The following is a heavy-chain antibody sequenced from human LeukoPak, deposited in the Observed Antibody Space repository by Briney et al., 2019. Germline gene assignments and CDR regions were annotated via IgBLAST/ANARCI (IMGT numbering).Heavy chain of an antibody. CDR2: IYYSGST. J-gene: IGHJ4*02. Sequence: SETLSLTCTVSGGSISSYYWSWIRQPPGKGLEWIGYIYYSGSTNYNPSLKSRVTISVDTSKNQFSLKLSSVTAADTAVYYCARSSSSSDYWGQGTLVTVSS. CDR3: ARSSSSSDY. CDR1: GGSISSYY. D-gene: IGHD6-6*01. V-gene: IGHV4-59*01.